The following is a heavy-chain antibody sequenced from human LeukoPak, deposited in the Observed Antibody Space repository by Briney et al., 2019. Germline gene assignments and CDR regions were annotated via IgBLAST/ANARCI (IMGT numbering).Heavy chain of an antibody. Sequence: SETLSLTCTVSGGSISSSSYYWGWIRQPPGKGLEWIGSIYYSGSTYYSPSLKSRVTISVDTSKNQFSLKLSSVTAADTAVYYCARRYYDSSGFDAFDIWGQGTMVTVSS. J-gene: IGHJ3*02. V-gene: IGHV4-39*01. CDR2: IYYSGST. CDR1: GGSISSSSYY. CDR3: ARRYYDSSGFDAFDI. D-gene: IGHD3-22*01.